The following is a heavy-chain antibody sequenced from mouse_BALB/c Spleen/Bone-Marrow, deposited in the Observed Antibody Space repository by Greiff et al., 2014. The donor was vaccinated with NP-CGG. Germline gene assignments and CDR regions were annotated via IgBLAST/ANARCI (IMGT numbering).Heavy chain of an antibody. J-gene: IGHJ3*01. CDR3: AGDYANAGWFAS. CDR1: GFNIKDTH. D-gene: IGHD1-1*01. CDR2: IDPANGNT. V-gene: IGHV14-3*02. Sequence: EVMLVESGAELVKPGASVKLSCTPSGFNIKDTHMHWVKQRPEQGLEWIGRIDPANGNTKYDPNFQGKATITADTSSNTAYLQLSSLTSEDTAVYYCAGDYANAGWFASWGQGTLVTVS.